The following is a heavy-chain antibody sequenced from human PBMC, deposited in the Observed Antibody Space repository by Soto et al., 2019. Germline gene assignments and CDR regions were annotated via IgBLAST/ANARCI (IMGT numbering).Heavy chain of an antibody. CDR2: MNPNSGNT. Sequence: ASVKVSCKASGYTFTSYDINWVRQATGQGLEWMGWMNPNSGNTGCAQKFQGRVTMTRNTSISKAYMELSSLRSEDTAVYYCARVGPYSSSSNLWGQGTLVTVSS. CDR1: GYTFTSYD. J-gene: IGHJ4*02. V-gene: IGHV1-8*01. CDR3: ARVGPYSSSSNL. D-gene: IGHD6-6*01.